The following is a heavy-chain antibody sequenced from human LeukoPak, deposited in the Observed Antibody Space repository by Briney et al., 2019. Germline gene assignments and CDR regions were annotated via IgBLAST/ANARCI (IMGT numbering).Heavy chain of an antibody. J-gene: IGHJ5*02. CDR1: GGSISSYY. D-gene: IGHD2-2*03. CDR3: ARLGYCSTTSCYNWFDP. Sequence: SETLSLTCTVSGGSISSYYWSWIRQPAGKGLEWIGRIYTSGSTNYNPSLKSRVTMSVDTSKNQLSLKLSSVTAADTAVYYCARLGYCSTTSCYNWFDPWGQGTLVTVSS. CDR2: IYTSGST. V-gene: IGHV4-4*07.